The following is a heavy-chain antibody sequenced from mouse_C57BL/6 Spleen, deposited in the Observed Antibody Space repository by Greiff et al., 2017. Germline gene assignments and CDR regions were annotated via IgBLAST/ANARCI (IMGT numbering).Heavy chain of an antibody. J-gene: IGHJ2*01. CDR2: INPSTGGT. D-gene: IGHD1-1*01. CDR1: GYSFTGYY. V-gene: IGHV1-42*01. CDR3: ARSSYGSSYDY. Sequence: VQLQQSGPELVKPGASVKISCKASGYSFTGYYMNWVKQSPERSLEWIGEINPSTGGTTYNQKFKAKATLTVDKSSSTAYMQLKSLTSEDSAVYYCARSSYGSSYDYWGQGTTLTVSS.